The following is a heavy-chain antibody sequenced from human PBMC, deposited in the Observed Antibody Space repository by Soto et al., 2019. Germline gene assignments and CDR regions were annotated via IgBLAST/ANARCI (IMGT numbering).Heavy chain of an antibody. CDR2: MNPNSGNT. J-gene: IGHJ5*02. CDR3: ARVHDFWSGARFDP. CDR1: GYTFTSYG. D-gene: IGHD3-3*01. V-gene: IGHV1-8*01. Sequence: GASVKVSCKASGYTFTSYGINWVRQATGQGLEWMGWMNPNSGNTGYAQKFQGRVTMTRNTSISTAYMELSSLRSEDTAVYYCARVHDFWSGARFDPWGQGTLVTVSS.